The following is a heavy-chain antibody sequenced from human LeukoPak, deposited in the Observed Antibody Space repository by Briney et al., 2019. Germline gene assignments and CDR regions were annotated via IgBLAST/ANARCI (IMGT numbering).Heavy chain of an antibody. CDR2: IFYTGST. Sequence: SETLSLTCTVSGGSISSSSYYWSWIRQPPGKGLEWIGYIFYTGSTNSDPSLNSRVTISVDTSKNQFSLRLSSVTAADTAVYYCARGGGSGYYPGDYWGQGTLVTVSS. CDR1: GGSISSSSYY. J-gene: IGHJ4*02. CDR3: ARGGGSGYYPGDY. D-gene: IGHD3-22*01. V-gene: IGHV4-61*01.